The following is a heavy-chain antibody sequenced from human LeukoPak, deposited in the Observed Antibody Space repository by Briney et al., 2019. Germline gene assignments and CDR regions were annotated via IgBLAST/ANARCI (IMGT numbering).Heavy chain of an antibody. D-gene: IGHD4-17*01. V-gene: IGHV3-33*01. CDR1: GFTFSSYG. CDR2: IWYDGSNK. CDR3: ARDTSDYGLDY. J-gene: IGHJ4*02. Sequence: PGGSLRLSCAASGFTFSSYGMHWVRQAPGKGLEWVAVIWYDGSNKYYADSVKGRFTISRDNSMNTLYLQMNSLRAEDTAVYYCARDTSDYGLDYWGQGTLVTVSS.